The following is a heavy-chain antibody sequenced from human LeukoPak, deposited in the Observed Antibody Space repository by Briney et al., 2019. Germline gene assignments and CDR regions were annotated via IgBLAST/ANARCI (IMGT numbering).Heavy chain of an antibody. Sequence: GGSLRLSCAASGFTFSSSWMSWVRQAPGKGLEWVANIKQDGSEKYYVGSVKGRFAISRDNAKNSLYLQMNSLRAEDTAVYYCARDGPYSTSSTHPPWGQGTLVTVSS. CDR1: GFTFSSSW. CDR3: ARDGPYSTSSTHPP. J-gene: IGHJ5*02. D-gene: IGHD6-6*01. CDR2: IKQDGSEK. V-gene: IGHV3-7*03.